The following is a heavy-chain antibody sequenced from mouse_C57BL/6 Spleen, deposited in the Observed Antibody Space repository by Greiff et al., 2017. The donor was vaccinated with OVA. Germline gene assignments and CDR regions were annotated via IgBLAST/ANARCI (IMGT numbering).Heavy chain of an antibody. CDR2: INYDGSST. D-gene: IGHD2-1*01. V-gene: IGHV5-16*01. Sequence: EVHLVESEGGLVQPGSSMKLSCTASGFTFSDYYMAWVRQVPEKGLEWVANINYDGSSTYYLDSLKSRFIISRDNAKNILYLQMSSLKSEDTATYYCARDRGNYGYFDVWGTGTTVTVSS. J-gene: IGHJ1*03. CDR1: GFTFSDYY. CDR3: ARDRGNYGYFDV.